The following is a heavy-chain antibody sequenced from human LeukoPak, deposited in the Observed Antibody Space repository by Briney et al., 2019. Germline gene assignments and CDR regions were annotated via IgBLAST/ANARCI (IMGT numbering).Heavy chain of an antibody. CDR1: GFTFNTNW. D-gene: IGHD3-16*01. CDR3: ASYIFG. CDR2: MNPDGSEK. Sequence: PGGSLRPSCAASGFTFNTNWMNWVRQAPGKGLEWVANMNPDGSEKRYVDSVKGRFTISRDNANNSLYLQMNSLRAEDTAVYYCASYIFGWGQGTLVTVSS. J-gene: IGHJ4*02. V-gene: IGHV3-7*03.